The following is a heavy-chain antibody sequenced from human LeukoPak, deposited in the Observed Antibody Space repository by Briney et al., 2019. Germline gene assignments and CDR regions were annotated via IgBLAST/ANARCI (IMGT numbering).Heavy chain of an antibody. D-gene: IGHD3-22*01. CDR3: PSEAPMIVDDGFDI. V-gene: IGHV4-30-4*08. Sequence: PSETLSLTCTVSGGSISSGDYYWSWIRQPPGKGLEWIGYIYYSGSTYYNPSLKSRVHISVDTYKNQFSLKLSSVTAAAPAVYFCPSEAPMIVDDGFDIWGQGTMVTVSS. CDR2: IYYSGST. CDR1: GGSISSGDYY. J-gene: IGHJ3*02.